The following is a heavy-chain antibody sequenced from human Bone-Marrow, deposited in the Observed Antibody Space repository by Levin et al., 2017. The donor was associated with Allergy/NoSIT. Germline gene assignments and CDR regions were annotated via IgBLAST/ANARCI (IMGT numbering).Heavy chain of an antibody. CDR3: ASAGRTSGYADVFEW. Sequence: GGSLRLSCAADGFTLSNHAMHWVRQAPGKELEYVSALSSDGKTTYYAASVKGRFTISRDSSKNTLHLQMGSLRPEDSGLYHCASAGRTSGYADVFEWWGQGALVTVSS. V-gene: IGHV3-64*02. J-gene: IGHJ4*02. D-gene: IGHD5-12*01. CDR1: GFTLSNHA. CDR2: LSSDGKTT.